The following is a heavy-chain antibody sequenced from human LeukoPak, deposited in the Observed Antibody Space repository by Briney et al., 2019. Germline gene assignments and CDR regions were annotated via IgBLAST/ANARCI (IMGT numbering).Heavy chain of an antibody. CDR3: ARSTAMPPYYYYYMDV. CDR1: GFTFSSYT. J-gene: IGHJ6*03. Sequence: GGSLRFSCAASGFTFSSYTMTWVRQAPGKGLEWVSSISRSSIYKYYADSLKGRFTISRDNSKNTLYLQMNSLRAEDTAVYYCARSTAMPPYYYYYMDVWGKGTTVTISS. D-gene: IGHD5-18*01. CDR2: ISRSSIYK. V-gene: IGHV3-21*04.